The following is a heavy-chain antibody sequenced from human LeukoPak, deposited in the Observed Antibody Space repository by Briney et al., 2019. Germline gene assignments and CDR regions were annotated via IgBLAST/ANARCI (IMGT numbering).Heavy chain of an antibody. V-gene: IGHV1-2*02. J-gene: IGHJ4*02. Sequence: RASVKVSCKASGYTFTGYYMHWVRQAPGQGLEWMGWINPNSGGTNYAQKFQGRVTMTRDTSISTAYMELSRLRSDDTAVYYCARGSMVVAVNLDYWGQGTLVTVSS. CDR3: ARGSMVVAVNLDY. CDR1: GYTFTGYY. CDR2: INPNSGGT. D-gene: IGHD2-15*01.